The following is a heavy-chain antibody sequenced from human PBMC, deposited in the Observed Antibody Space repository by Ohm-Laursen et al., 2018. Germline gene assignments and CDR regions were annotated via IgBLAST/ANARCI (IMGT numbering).Heavy chain of an antibody. CDR1: GFTFSTYA. CDR3: AKGVDIVATTDFDY. J-gene: IGHJ4*02. Sequence: SLRLSCTAAGFTFSTYAMTWVRQAPGKGLEWVSSISNNGAGTYYADSVKGRFTISRDNSKNTLYLQMNSLRAEDTAVYYCAKGVDIVATTDFDYWGQGTLVTVSS. D-gene: IGHD5-12*01. CDR2: ISNNGAGT. V-gene: IGHV3-23*01.